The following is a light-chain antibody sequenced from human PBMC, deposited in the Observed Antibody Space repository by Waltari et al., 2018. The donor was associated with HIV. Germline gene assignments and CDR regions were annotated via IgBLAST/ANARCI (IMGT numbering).Light chain of an antibody. Sequence: SSELTQDPAVSVALGQTVRITCQGDTLRNYHANGYQQKPGQAPLLFMYGKNNRPPGIPDRFSGCTSGNTASLTITGTQAEDEADYCYSSRDNSRNHVVFGGGTKLTVL. CDR3: SSRDNSRNHVV. J-gene: IGLJ2*01. V-gene: IGLV3-19*01. CDR1: TLRNYH. CDR2: GKN.